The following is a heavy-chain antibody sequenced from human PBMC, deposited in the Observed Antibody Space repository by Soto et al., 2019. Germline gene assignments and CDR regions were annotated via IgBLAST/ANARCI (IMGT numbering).Heavy chain of an antibody. V-gene: IGHV3-30*18. Sequence: PGGSLRLSCAASGFTFSSYAMSWVRQAPGKGLEWVAVISYDGSNKYYADSVKGRFTISRDNSKNTLYLQMNSLRAEDTAVYYCAKGREAGNVWYYYYGMDVWGQGTTVTVPS. J-gene: IGHJ6*02. CDR3: AKGREAGNVWYYYYGMDV. CDR2: ISYDGSNK. CDR1: GFTFSSYA. D-gene: IGHD6-19*01.